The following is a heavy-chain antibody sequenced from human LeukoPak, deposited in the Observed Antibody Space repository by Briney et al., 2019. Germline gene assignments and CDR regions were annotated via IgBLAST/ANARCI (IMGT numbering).Heavy chain of an antibody. V-gene: IGHV4-59*12. CDR3: ARVVYGDSSKDFDY. Sequence: SETLSLTCTVSGGSISTYYWSWIRQPPGKGLEWIGYIYYSGSTNYNPSLKSRVTISADTSKNQFSLKLNSVTAADTAVYYCARVVYGDSSKDFDYWGQGTLVTVSS. D-gene: IGHD4-17*01. CDR1: GGSISTYY. J-gene: IGHJ4*02. CDR2: IYYSGST.